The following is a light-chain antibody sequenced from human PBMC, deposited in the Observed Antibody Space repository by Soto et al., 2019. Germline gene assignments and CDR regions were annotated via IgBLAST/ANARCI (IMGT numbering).Light chain of an antibody. CDR2: DST. CDR3: QQYASYSKT. V-gene: IGKV1-5*01. Sequence: DIQMTQSPSTLSASVGDRVTITCRASRSINRWLAWYQQKPGKAPKLLFYDSTSSDSGVPSRFSGTGSETEFTLTISGIQPDDFATYYCQQYASYSKTFGQGTKVDIK. CDR1: RSINRW. J-gene: IGKJ1*01.